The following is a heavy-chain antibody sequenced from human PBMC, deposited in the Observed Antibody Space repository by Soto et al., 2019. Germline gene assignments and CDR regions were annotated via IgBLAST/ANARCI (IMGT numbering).Heavy chain of an antibody. CDR3: ARGADTALVRGYNWFDP. Sequence: PSETLSLTCAIYGGSFSDYYWSWIRQPPGKGLEWIGEINHSGSTNYNPSLKSRVTMSVDTSKNQFSLRLNSVTAADTAVYYCARGADTALVRGYNWFDPWCQGTLVTVSS. CDR1: GGSFSDYY. V-gene: IGHV4-34*01. D-gene: IGHD5-18*01. CDR2: INHSGST. J-gene: IGHJ5*02.